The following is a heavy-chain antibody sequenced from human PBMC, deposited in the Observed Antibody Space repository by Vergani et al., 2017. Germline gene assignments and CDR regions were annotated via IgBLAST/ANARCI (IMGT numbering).Heavy chain of an antibody. Sequence: EVQLLESGGGLVQPGGSLRLSCAASGFTFSSYAMSWVRQAPGKGLEWVSAISGSGGSTYYADSVKGRFTISRDNSKNTLYLQMNSLRAEDTAVYYCAKYKNWGRIVPTTHYYYMDVWGKGTTVTVSS. CDR1: GFTFSSYA. D-gene: IGHD2-2*01. CDR2: ISGSGGST. J-gene: IGHJ6*03. CDR3: AKYKNWGRIVPTTHYYYMDV. V-gene: IGHV3-23*01.